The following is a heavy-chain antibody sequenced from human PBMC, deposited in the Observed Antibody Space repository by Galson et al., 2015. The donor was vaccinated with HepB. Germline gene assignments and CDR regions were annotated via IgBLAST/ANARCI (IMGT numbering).Heavy chain of an antibody. V-gene: IGHV5-10-1*01. CDR3: AGRFGYSSGYDY. CDR2: IDPSDSYT. D-gene: IGHD3-22*01. J-gene: IGHJ4*02. CDR1: GYTFTNNW. Sequence: QSGAEVKKPGESLRISCKGSGYTFTNNWIQWVRQMPGKGLEWMGKIDPSDSYTKYSPSFQGHVTISVDKSISTAYLQWSSLRASDTAMYYCAGRFGYSSGYDYWAREPWSPSPQ.